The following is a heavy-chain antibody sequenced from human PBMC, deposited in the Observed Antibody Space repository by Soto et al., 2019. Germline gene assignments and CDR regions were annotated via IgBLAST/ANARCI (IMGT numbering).Heavy chain of an antibody. Sequence: NPSETLSLTCAVYGGSFSGYYWSWIRQPPGKGLEWIGEINHSGSTNYNPSLKSRLTISVDTSKNQLSLRVRSVTAADTAVYYCARDWASHGMDVWGQGTTVTVSS. CDR3: ARDWASHGMDV. CDR2: INHSGST. D-gene: IGHD3-16*01. CDR1: GGSFSGYY. V-gene: IGHV4-34*01. J-gene: IGHJ6*02.